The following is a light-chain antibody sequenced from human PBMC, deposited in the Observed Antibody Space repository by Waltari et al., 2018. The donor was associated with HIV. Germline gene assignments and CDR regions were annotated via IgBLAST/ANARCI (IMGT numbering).Light chain of an antibody. J-gene: IGKJ2*01. CDR3: QQSYSTPFT. CDR1: QSISSY. V-gene: IGKV1-39*01. CDR2: AAS. Sequence: DIQMTQSPSSLSEYVGDRVTITCRASQSISSYLNWYQQKPGKAPKLLIYAASSLQSGVPSRFSGSGSGTDFTLTISSLQPEDFATYYCQQSYSTPFTFGQGTKLEIK.